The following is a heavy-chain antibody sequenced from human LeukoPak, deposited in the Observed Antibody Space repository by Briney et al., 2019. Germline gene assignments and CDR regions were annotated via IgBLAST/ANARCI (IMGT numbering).Heavy chain of an antibody. CDR1: GVSISIYY. Sequence: SETLSLTCTVSGVSISIYYWTWIRQPPGEGLEWIGNINYSGSTKYNPSLKSRVTISVDTSKNQFSLKLSSVTAADTAVYYCARWYYDSSGYRYFDYWGQGTLVTVSS. D-gene: IGHD3-22*01. V-gene: IGHV4-59*01. CDR2: INYSGST. J-gene: IGHJ4*02. CDR3: ARWYYDSSGYRYFDY.